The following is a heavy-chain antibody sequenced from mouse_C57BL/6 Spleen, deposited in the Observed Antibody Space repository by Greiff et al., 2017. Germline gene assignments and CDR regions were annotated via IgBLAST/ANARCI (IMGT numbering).Heavy chain of an antibody. Sequence: VKLVESGAELVKPGASVKLSCKASGYTFTEYTIHWVKQRSGQGLEWIGWFYPGSGSIKYNEKFKDKATLTADKSSSTVYMELSRLTSEDSAVYFCARHEAHYYGSSWYFDVWGTGTTVTVSS. CDR3: ARHEAHYYGSSWYFDV. J-gene: IGHJ1*03. CDR2: FYPGSGSI. CDR1: GYTFTEYT. D-gene: IGHD1-1*01. V-gene: IGHV1-62-2*01.